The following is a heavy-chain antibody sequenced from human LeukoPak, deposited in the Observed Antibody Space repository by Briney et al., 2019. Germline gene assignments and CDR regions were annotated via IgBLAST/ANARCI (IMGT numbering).Heavy chain of an antibody. CDR2: IFGSGGSP. CDR3: GKTTVGYSSGQKPAWPVDY. V-gene: IGHV3-23*01. CDR1: GFTFGSYA. J-gene: IGHJ4*02. D-gene: IGHD5-18*01. Sequence: PGGSQRLSCEASGFTFGSYAMYWVRQAPGKGLEWVAGIFGSGGSPHYADSVKGRFTISRDNSQNTVYLHINSLRAEDTAVYYCGKTTVGYSSGQKPAWPVDYWGQGTLVTVSS.